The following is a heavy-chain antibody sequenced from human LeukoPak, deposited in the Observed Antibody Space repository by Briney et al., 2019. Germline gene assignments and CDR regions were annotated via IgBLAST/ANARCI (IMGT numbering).Heavy chain of an antibody. CDR1: GFTFSSYS. CDR3: ASSHPLGWFDP. D-gene: IGHD1-26*01. J-gene: IGHJ5*02. CDR2: ISSSSSTI. Sequence: GGSLRLSCAASGFTFSSYSTNWVRQAPGKGLEWVSYISSSSSTIYYADSVKGRFTISRDNAKNSLYLQMNSLRAEDTAVYYCASSHPLGWFDPWGQGTLVTVSS. V-gene: IGHV3-48*04.